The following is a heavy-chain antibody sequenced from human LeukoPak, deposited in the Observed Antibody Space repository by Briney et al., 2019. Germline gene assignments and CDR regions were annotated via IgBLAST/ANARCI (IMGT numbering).Heavy chain of an antibody. CDR3: AVGLAAASPMDV. D-gene: IGHD6-13*01. CDR2: IIPIFGTA. Sequence: SVKVSCKASGGTFSSYAVSWVRQAPGQGLEWMGGIIPIFGTANYAQKFQGRVTITADESTSTAYMELSSLRSEDTAVYYCAVGLAAASPMDVWGQGTTVTVSS. J-gene: IGHJ6*02. CDR1: GGTFSSYA. V-gene: IGHV1-69*13.